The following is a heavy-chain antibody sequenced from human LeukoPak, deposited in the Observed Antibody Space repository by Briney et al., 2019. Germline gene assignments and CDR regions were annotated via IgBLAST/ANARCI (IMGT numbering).Heavy chain of an antibody. CDR3: ARVAVCHYDSSGYYYAEKYFDY. Sequence: GASVKVSCKASGYTFTGYYMHWVRQAPGQGLEWMGWINPNSGGTNYAQKFQGRVTMTRDTSISTAYMELSRLRSDDTAVYYCARVAVCHYDSSGYYYAEKYFDYGGQGTLVTVSS. V-gene: IGHV1-2*02. CDR2: INPNSGGT. J-gene: IGHJ4*02. D-gene: IGHD3-22*01. CDR1: GYTFTGYY.